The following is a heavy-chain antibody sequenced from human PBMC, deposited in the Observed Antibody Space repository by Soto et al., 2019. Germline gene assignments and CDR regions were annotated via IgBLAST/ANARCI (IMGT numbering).Heavy chain of an antibody. J-gene: IGHJ5*02. CDR1: GFTFSSYA. D-gene: IGHD3-3*01. CDR3: AKGPVTIFGVVPREATGFDP. CDR2: ISGSGGST. Sequence: GGSLRLSCAASGFTFSSYAMSWVRQAPGKGLEWVSAISGSGGSTYYADSVKGRFTISRDNSKNTLYLQMNSLRAEDTAVYYCAKGPVTIFGVVPREATGFDPWGQGTLVTVSS. V-gene: IGHV3-23*01.